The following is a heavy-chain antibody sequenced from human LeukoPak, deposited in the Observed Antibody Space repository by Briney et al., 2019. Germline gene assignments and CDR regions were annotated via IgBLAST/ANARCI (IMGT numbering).Heavy chain of an antibody. Sequence: GGSLRLSCAASGFTFSSYAMSWVRQAPGKGLEWVSAISDSGGNTYYADSVKGRFTISRDSSKNTLFLQMNSLRAEDTAVYYCAKYCGASSCYSGFDYWGQGTLVTVSS. J-gene: IGHJ4*02. CDR3: AKYCGASSCYSGFDY. CDR1: GFTFSSYA. V-gene: IGHV3-23*01. D-gene: IGHD2-15*01. CDR2: ISDSGGNT.